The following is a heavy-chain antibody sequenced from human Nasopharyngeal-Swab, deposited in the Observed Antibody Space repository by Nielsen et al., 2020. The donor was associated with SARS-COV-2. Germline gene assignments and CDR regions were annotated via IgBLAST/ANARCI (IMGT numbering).Heavy chain of an antibody. CDR2: IVGSGDNSGSGGST. CDR3: AKDLRGPYFF. D-gene: IGHD2/OR15-2a*01. J-gene: IGHJ4*02. CDR1: GYSFRTYG. Sequence: GASLKISCVASGYSFRTYGMSWVRQAPGKGLEWVAAIVGSGDNSGSGGSTYYADSVKGRFTISRDNSKNTLSLQMNSLRAEDTAVYYCAKDLRGPYFFWGQGTLVTVSS. V-gene: IGHV3-23*01.